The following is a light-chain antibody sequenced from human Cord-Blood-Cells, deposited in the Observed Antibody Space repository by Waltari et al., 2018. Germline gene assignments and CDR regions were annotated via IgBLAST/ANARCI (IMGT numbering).Light chain of an antibody. J-gene: IGLJ3*02. CDR2: YDS. Sequence: KTARITCGGNNIGSKSVHWYQQKPGQAPVLVIYYDSDRPSGIPERFSGSNSGNTATLTISRVEAGDEADYYCQVWDSSSDHPVFGGWTKLTVL. V-gene: IGLV3-21*04. CDR1: NIGSKS. CDR3: QVWDSSSDHPV.